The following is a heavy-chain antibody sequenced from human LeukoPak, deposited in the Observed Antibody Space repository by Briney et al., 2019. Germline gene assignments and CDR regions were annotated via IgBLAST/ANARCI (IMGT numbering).Heavy chain of an antibody. CDR1: GFLFSSSV. J-gene: IGHJ5*02. Sequence: AGGSLRLSCAASGFLFSSSVMHWVRQTPGKGLKWVATISYDGSNRYYADSVKGRFTISRDNSKNTLYLQMNSLRAEDTAVYYCARANSRSVHLITMVRGNWFDPWGQGTLVTVSS. CDR2: ISYDGSNR. CDR3: ARANSRSVHLITMVRGNWFDP. D-gene: IGHD3-10*01. V-gene: IGHV3-30*14.